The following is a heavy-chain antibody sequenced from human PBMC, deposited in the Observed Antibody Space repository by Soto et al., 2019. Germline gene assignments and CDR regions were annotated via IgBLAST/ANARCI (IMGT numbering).Heavy chain of an antibody. CDR2: IYYSGST. J-gene: IGHJ6*02. D-gene: IGHD2-21*02. Sequence: SDTLSLTCTVTGGSISSGYYYWSWICQPPGKGLEWIGYIYYSGSTYYNPSLKSRVTISVDTSKNQFSLKLSSVTAADTAVYYCARAPIVVVTATHQLYYYYGMDVWGQGTTVT. CDR3: ARAPIVVVTATHQLYYYYGMDV. CDR1: GGSISSGYYY. V-gene: IGHV4-30-4*02.